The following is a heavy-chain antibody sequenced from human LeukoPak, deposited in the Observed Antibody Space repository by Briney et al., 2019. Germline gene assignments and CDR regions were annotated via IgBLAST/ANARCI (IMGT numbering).Heavy chain of an antibody. Sequence: GGFLRLSCAASGFTFSNYWMSWVRQAPGEGLEWVANIKQDGGDKDYVDSVKGRFTISRDNAKTSLYLQMNSLRAEDTAVYYCARDLSGSRDAFDIWGQGTMVTVSS. J-gene: IGHJ3*02. CDR1: GFTFSNYW. V-gene: IGHV3-7*01. D-gene: IGHD1-26*01. CDR3: ARDLSGSRDAFDI. CDR2: IKQDGGDK.